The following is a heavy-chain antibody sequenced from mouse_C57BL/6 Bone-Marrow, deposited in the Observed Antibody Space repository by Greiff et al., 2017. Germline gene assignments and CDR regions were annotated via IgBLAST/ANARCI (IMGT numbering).Heavy chain of an antibody. CDR3: AREGITTVVAPYYFDY. D-gene: IGHD1-1*01. Sequence: VQLQQSGPELVKPGASVKISCKASGYSFTDYNMNWVKQRPGQGLEWIGKIGPGSGSTYYNEKFKGKATLTADKSSSTAYMQLSSLTSEDSAVYFCAREGITTVVAPYYFDYWGQGTTLTVSS. V-gene: IGHV1-77*01. J-gene: IGHJ2*01. CDR1: GYSFTDYN. CDR2: IGPGSGST.